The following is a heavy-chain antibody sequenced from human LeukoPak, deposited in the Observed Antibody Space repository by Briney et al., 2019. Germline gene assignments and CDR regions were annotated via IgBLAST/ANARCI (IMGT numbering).Heavy chain of an antibody. CDR1: GYTFTSYG. CDR2: ISAYNGNT. CDR3: ARDQVTYYYDSSGYLWLGDY. Sequence: ASVKVSCKASGYTFTSYGISWVRQAPGQGLEWMGWISAYNGNTNYAQKLQGRVTMTTDTSTSTAYVEPRSLRSDDTAVYYCARDQVTYYYDSSGYLWLGDYWGQGTLVTVSS. J-gene: IGHJ4*02. D-gene: IGHD3-22*01. V-gene: IGHV1-18*01.